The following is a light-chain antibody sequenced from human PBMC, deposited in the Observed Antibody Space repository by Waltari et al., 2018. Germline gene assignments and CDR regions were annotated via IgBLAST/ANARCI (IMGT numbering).Light chain of an antibody. Sequence: VTSTCRASQDISNDLNWYQQKPGKAPDLLIFAVFTLQSGVPSRFSGSGSGTEFTLTISSLQPEDSATPSCQQRYTMPMSTFR. CDR1: QDISND. J-gene: IGKJ3*01. V-gene: IGKV1-39*01. CDR3: QQRYTMPMST. CDR2: AVF.